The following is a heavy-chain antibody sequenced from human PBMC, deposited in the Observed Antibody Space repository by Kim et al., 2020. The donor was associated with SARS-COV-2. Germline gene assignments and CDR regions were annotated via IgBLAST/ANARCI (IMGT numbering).Heavy chain of an antibody. V-gene: IGHV3-30-3*01. J-gene: IGHJ6*02. CDR2: ISYDGSNK. Sequence: GGSLRLSCAASGFTFSSYAMHWVRQAPGKGLEWVAVISYDGSNKYYADSVKGRFTISRDNSKNTLYLQMNSLRAEDTAVYYCARDRRGVAARKSQNYYYYAIAVWSRGNTFTVSS. CDR1: GFTFSSYA. D-gene: IGHD3-10*01. CDR3: ARDRRGVAARKSQNYYYYAIAV.